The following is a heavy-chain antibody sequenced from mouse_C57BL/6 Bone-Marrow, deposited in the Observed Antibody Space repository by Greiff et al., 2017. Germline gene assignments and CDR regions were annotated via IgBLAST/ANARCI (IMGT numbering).Heavy chain of an antibody. D-gene: IGHD2-4*01. Sequence: QVQLQQPGAELVKPGASVKMSCKASGYTFTSYWITWVKQRPGQGLEWIGDIYPGSGSTNYNEKFKGKATLTVDTSSSTAYMQLSSLTSEDSAVYYCANIYYDGYYAMDYWGQGTSVTVSS. CDR3: ANIYYDGYYAMDY. CDR2: IYPGSGST. CDR1: GYTFTSYW. V-gene: IGHV1-55*01. J-gene: IGHJ4*01.